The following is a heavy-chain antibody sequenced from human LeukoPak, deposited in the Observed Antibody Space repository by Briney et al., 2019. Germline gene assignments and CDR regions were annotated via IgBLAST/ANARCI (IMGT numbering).Heavy chain of an antibody. V-gene: IGHV1-69*13. CDR3: ARDIAVAGFDY. CDR1: GGTFSSYA. Sequence: ASVKVSCKASGGTFSSYAISWVRQAPGQGLEWMGGIIPIFGTANYAQKFQGRVTITADESTSTAYMELSSLRSDDTAVYYCARDIAVAGFDYWGQGTLVTVSS. J-gene: IGHJ4*02. D-gene: IGHD6-19*01. CDR2: IIPIFGTA.